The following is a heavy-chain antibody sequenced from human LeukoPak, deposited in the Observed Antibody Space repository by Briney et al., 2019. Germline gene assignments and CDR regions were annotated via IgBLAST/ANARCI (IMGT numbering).Heavy chain of an antibody. D-gene: IGHD3/OR15-3a*01. CDR2: TYFSGRP. Sequence: SETLSLTCSVSGDSISSIDYYWGWIRQSPGKGLEWIGSTYFSGRPSYNPSLKSRVSISIDASGKEFSLKLTSVTAADTAVYYCARGRRWFCTGANCPSHEIDYWGQGTVVAVSS. V-gene: IGHV4-39*07. J-gene: IGHJ4*02. CDR1: GDSISSIDYY. CDR3: ARGRRWFCTGANCPSHEIDY.